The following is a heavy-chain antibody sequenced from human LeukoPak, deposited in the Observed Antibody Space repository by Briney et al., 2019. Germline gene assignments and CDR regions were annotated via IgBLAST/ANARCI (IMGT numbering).Heavy chain of an antibody. J-gene: IGHJ4*02. Sequence: AASVKVSCTASGHTFTGYYIHWVRQAPRQGLEWMGWINPNSGGTSYAQKFQGRVTMTRDTSFSTAYMELSNLDSDDTAVYYCSRAAAPYTGTYPADYWGQGTLVTVSS. CDR3: SRAAAPYTGTYPADY. V-gene: IGHV1-2*02. CDR2: INPNSGGT. CDR1: GHTFTGYY. D-gene: IGHD1-26*01.